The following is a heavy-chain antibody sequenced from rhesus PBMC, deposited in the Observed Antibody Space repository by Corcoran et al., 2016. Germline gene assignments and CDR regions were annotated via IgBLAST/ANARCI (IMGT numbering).Heavy chain of an antibody. CDR1: GTPSPAHP. Sequence: EVHRVQSGPGVKKPGASVKISCKASGTPSPAHPLTWGRQALGKGLEWMGRVDPEDGEADYAQKFQDRVTITRDTSTDTAYMELSSLRSEDTAVYYCATGGSSSTFDYWGQGVLVTVSS. CDR3: ATGGSSSTFDY. J-gene: IGHJ4*01. V-gene: IGHV1-111*01. D-gene: IGHD6-43*01. CDR2: VDPEDGEA.